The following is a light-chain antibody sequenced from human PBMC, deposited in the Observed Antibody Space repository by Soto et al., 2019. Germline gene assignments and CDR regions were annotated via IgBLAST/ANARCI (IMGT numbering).Light chain of an antibody. V-gene: IGLV9-49*01. J-gene: IGLJ2*01. CDR3: GTDHGSGSNFVEV. Sequence: QSVLTQPPSALASLGASVTLTCTLTSGYSNYKVDWYQQRPGKGPRFVMRVGTGGIVGSKGDGIPDRFSVLGSGLNRYLTIKNIQEEDESDYYCGTDHGSGSNFVEVFGGGTKLTVL. CDR1: SGYSNYK. CDR2: VGTGGIVG.